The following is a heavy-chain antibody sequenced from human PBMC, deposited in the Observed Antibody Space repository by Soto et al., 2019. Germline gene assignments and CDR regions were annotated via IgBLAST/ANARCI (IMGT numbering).Heavy chain of an antibody. CDR2: ISGSGGST. Sequence: GGSLRLSCAASGFTFSSYAMSWVRQAPGKGLEWVSAISGSGGSTYYADSVKGRFTISRDNSKDTLYLQMNSLRAEDTAVYYCAKDPIRYYDSSGYLDYFDYWGQGTLVTVSS. D-gene: IGHD3-22*01. V-gene: IGHV3-23*01. CDR3: AKDPIRYYDSSGYLDYFDY. J-gene: IGHJ4*02. CDR1: GFTFSSYA.